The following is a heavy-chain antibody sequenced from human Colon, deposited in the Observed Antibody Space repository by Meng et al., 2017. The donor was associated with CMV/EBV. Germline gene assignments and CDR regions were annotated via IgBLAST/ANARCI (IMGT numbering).Heavy chain of an antibody. J-gene: IGHJ4*02. CDR2: INPKSGDT. Sequence: CKASGYTCTDYIIHWVRQAPGQGLEWMGRINPKSGDTRYAHNFQGRATLTRDTSITTAYMELTGLTSNDTAIYYCAKDWSGGSCFDYWGQGTLVTVSS. D-gene: IGHD2-15*01. CDR1: GYTCTDYI. CDR3: AKDWSGGSCFDY. V-gene: IGHV1-2*06.